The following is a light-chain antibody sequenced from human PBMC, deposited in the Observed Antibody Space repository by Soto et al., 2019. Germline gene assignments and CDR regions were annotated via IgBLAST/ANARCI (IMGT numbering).Light chain of an antibody. Sequence: EIVMTQSPTILSVSPGERATLSWRASQSVSSNLAWYQQKPGQAPRLLIYGASSRATGIPDRFSGSGSGTDFTLTISRLEPEDFAVYYCQQYGSSPTWTFGQGTKVDIK. V-gene: IGKV3-20*01. CDR1: QSVSSN. J-gene: IGKJ1*01. CDR2: GAS. CDR3: QQYGSSPTWT.